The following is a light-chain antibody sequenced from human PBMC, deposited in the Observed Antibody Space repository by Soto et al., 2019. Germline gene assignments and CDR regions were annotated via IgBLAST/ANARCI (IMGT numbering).Light chain of an antibody. J-gene: IGKJ1*01. CDR1: QGIRHY. CDR2: EAS. V-gene: IGKV1-27*01. CDR3: QQRSNWPPA. Sequence: DRRLAQAPSSLSASVGDRVTITCRASQGIRHYLAWYQQKPGKVPKLLIYEASNLQSGVPSRFSGSGSGTDFTLTISSLEPEDFAVYYCQQRSNWPPAFGQVTKVDIK.